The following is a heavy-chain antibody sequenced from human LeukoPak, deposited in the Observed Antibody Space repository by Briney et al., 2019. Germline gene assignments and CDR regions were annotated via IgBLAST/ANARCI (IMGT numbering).Heavy chain of an antibody. CDR2: INHSGST. CDR1: GETFSGHY. J-gene: IGHJ1*01. CDR3: ARQLVTARYFQY. D-gene: IGHD2-21*02. V-gene: IGHV4-34*01. Sequence: PSETLSLTCAVYGETFSGHYWSWIRQPPGEGLEWIGEINHSGSTTYNPSLESRVTISVDTSKNQFSLKLNSISAADTAIYYCARQLVTARYFQYWGQGTLVTVSS.